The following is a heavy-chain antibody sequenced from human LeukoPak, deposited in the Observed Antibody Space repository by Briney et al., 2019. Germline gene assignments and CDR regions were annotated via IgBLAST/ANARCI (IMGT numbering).Heavy chain of an antibody. CDR1: GGTFSSYA. CDR3: ATYYYDSSGYYYYFDY. D-gene: IGHD3-22*01. V-gene: IGHV1-69*05. Sequence: SVKVSCKASGGTFSSYAISWVRQAPGQGLEWMGGIIPIFGTANYAQKFQGRVTITTDESTSTAYMELSSLRSEDTAVYYCATYYYDSSGYYYYFDYWGQGTLVTVSS. J-gene: IGHJ4*02. CDR2: IIPIFGTA.